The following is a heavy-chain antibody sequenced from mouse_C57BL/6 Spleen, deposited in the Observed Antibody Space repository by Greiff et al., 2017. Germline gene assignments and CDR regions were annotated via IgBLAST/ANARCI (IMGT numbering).Heavy chain of an antibody. CDR3: ARDLGAWFAY. CDR2: ISYDGSN. CDR1: GYSITSGYY. Sequence: VQLQQSGPGLVKPSQSLSLTCSVTGYSITSGYYWNWIRRFPGNKLEWMGYISYDGSNNYNPSLKNRISITRDTSKNQFFLKLNSVTTEDTATYYCARDLGAWFAYWGQGTLVTVSA. J-gene: IGHJ3*01. V-gene: IGHV3-6*01.